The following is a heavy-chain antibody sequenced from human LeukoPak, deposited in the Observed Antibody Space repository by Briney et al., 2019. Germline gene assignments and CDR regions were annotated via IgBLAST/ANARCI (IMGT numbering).Heavy chain of an antibody. CDR3: AKDLLRRGIAVAGPFDY. J-gene: IGHJ4*02. Sequence: PGGSLRLSCAASGFTFSSYGMHWVRQAPGKGLEWVAFIRYDGSNKYYADSVKGRFTISRDNSKNTLYLQMNSLRAEDTAVYYCAKDLLRRGIAVAGPFDYWGQGTLVTVSS. V-gene: IGHV3-30*02. D-gene: IGHD6-19*01. CDR2: IRYDGSNK. CDR1: GFTFSSYG.